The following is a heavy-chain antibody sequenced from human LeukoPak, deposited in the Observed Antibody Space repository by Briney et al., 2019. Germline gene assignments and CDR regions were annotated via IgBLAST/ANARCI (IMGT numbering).Heavy chain of an antibody. D-gene: IGHD3-10*01. CDR2: MNPNSGNT. V-gene: IGHV1-8*01. J-gene: IGHJ4*02. Sequence: ASVKVSCKASGYTFTSYDINWVRQATGQGLEWMGWMNPNSGNTGYAQKFQGRVTMTRNTSISTAYMELSSLRSEDTAVYYCAVMVRGVHQAFDYRGQGTLVTVSS. CDR3: AVMVRGVHQAFDY. CDR1: GYTFTSYD.